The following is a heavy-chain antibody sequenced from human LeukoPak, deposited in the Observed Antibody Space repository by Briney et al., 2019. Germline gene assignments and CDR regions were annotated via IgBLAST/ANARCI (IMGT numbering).Heavy chain of an antibody. CDR2: ISDRGST. V-gene: IGHV4-39*01. J-gene: IGHJ4*02. CDR3: AGYHTYGSGNYFDY. CDR1: GASISSSLHY. D-gene: IGHD3-10*01. Sequence: PSETLSLTCTVSGASISSSLHYWAWIRQPPGKGLEWIGTISDRGSTYHNPSLKGRVTMSLDTSKNQFSLRLSSVTAADTAVYYCAGYHTYGSGNYFDYWGRGTPVTVSS.